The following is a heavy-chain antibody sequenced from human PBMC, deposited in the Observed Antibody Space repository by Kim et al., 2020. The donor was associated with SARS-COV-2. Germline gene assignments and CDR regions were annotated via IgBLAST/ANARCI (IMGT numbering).Heavy chain of an antibody. D-gene: IGHD3-22*01. CDR1: GGSFSGYY. Sequence: SETLSLTCAVYGGSFSGYYWSWIRQPPGKGLEWIGEINHSGSTNYNPSLKSRVTISVDTSKNQFSLKLSSVTAADTAVYYCAIVRVRRIVVVITTYYFD. CDR2: INHSGST. CDR3: AIVRVRRIVVVITTYYFD. V-gene: IGHV4-34*01. J-gene: IGHJ4*01.